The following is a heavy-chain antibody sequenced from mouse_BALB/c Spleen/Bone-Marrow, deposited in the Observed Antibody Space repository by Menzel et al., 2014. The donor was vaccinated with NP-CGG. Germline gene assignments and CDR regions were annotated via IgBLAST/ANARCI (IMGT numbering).Heavy chain of an antibody. CDR1: GYTFTNYG. V-gene: IGHV9-1*02. J-gene: IGHJ3*01. CDR3: ARHSSWSAY. Sequence: VESGPELKKPGEPVKISCKASGYTFTNYGMNWVKQAPGKGLKWMGWINTYTGEPTYADDFKGRFAFSLETSASTAYLQINNLKNEDMATYFCARHSSWSAYWGQGTLVTVSA. CDR2: INTYTGEP.